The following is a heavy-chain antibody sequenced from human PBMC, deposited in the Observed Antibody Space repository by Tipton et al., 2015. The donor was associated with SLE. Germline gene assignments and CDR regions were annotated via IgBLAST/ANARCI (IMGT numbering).Heavy chain of an antibody. D-gene: IGHD1-26*01. CDR2: IYHSGST. J-gene: IGHJ5*02. CDR1: GGSISSYY. Sequence: TLSLTCTVSGGSISSYYWGWIRQPPGKGLEWIGSIYHSGSTYYNPSLKSRVTISVDTSKNQFSLKLSSVTAADTAVYYCASPTTSNWVWFAPWGQGTLVTVSS. CDR3: ASPTTSNWVWFAP. V-gene: IGHV4-39*07.